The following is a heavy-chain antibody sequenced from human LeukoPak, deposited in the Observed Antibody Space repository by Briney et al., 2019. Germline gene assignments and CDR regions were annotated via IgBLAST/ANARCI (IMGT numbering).Heavy chain of an antibody. CDR3: ARPYCSGGSCYSGLQH. Sequence: SESLSLTCAVYGGSFSGYCWSWIRQPPGKWLEWIGEINHSGSTNYNPSLKSRVTISVDTSKNQFSLKLSSVTAAGTAVYYCARPYCSGGSCYSGLQHWGQGTLVTVSS. CDR1: GGSFSGYC. D-gene: IGHD2-15*01. V-gene: IGHV4-34*01. CDR2: INHSGST. J-gene: IGHJ1*01.